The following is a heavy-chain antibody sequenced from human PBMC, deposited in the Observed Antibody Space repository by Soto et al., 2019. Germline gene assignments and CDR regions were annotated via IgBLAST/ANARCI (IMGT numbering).Heavy chain of an antibody. D-gene: IGHD2-15*01. CDR3: ARNLYCSGGSCPWGY. CDR1: GFTFSSYS. V-gene: IGHV3-48*01. CDR2: ISSGGITI. Sequence: EVQLVESGGGLVQPGGSLRLSCAASGFTFSSYSMNWVRQTPGKGLEWVSYISSGGITIYYADSVKGRFTISRDNAKKSLYLQMNSLRAEDTAVYYCARNLYCSGGSCPWGYWGQGTLVTVSS. J-gene: IGHJ4*02.